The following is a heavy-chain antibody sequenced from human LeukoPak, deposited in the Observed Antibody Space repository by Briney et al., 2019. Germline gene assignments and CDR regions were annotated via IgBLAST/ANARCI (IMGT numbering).Heavy chain of an antibody. Sequence: SETLSLTCTVSGGSIGSYYWSWIRQPPGKGLEWIGYIYYSGNTNYNPSLKSRVTISVDTSKNQFSLKLSSVTAADTAVYYCARDRLSSGWYDYWGQGTLVTVSS. V-gene: IGHV4-59*01. CDR2: IYYSGNT. J-gene: IGHJ4*02. D-gene: IGHD6-19*01. CDR3: ARDRLSSGWYDY. CDR1: GGSIGSYY.